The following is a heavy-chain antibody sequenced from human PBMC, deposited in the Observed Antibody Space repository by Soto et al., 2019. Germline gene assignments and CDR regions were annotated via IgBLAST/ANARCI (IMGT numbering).Heavy chain of an antibody. Sequence: EVQLEESGGGLVQPGGSLRLSCAASGFSFSRYWMRWVRQAPGKGPEWVAIVSLDGRDKTYADSVKGRFTISRDNAENSLFMQMNSLRADDTVVYYCARDDRSSGPLDYWGQGALVTVSS. CDR2: VSLDGRDK. V-gene: IGHV3-7*01. D-gene: IGHD6-19*01. CDR3: ARDDRSSGPLDY. CDR1: GFSFSRYW. J-gene: IGHJ4*02.